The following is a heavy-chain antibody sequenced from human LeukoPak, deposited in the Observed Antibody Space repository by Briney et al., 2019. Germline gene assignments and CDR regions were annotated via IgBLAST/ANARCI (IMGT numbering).Heavy chain of an antibody. CDR1: GYSISSGYY. D-gene: IGHD3-22*01. Sequence: PSETLSLTCAVSGYSISSGYYWGWIRPPPGKGLEWIGSIYHSGSTYYNPSLKSRVTISVDTSKNQFSLKLSSVTAADTAVYYCARGEQDYYDSFLYWGQGTLVTVSS. V-gene: IGHV4-38-2*01. J-gene: IGHJ4*02. CDR2: IYHSGST. CDR3: ARGEQDYYDSFLY.